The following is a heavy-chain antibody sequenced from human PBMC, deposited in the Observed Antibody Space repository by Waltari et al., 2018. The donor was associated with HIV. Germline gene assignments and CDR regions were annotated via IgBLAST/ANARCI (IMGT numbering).Heavy chain of an antibody. Sequence: QVQLVQSGAEEAKPEAAVKVHCKASGYTFTDYALYWGRPATGQGLEWMGRNNTSSGGTKAGQKFLGRVSVTRDTFISTAYMELGTLGSGDPAVYYCARGGCDIVEAKGSLDYWGQGTLVTVSS. CDR2: NNTSSGGT. CDR3: ARGGCDIVEAKGSLDY. D-gene: IGHD2-21*01. CDR1: GYTFTDYA. V-gene: IGHV1-2*06. J-gene: IGHJ4*02.